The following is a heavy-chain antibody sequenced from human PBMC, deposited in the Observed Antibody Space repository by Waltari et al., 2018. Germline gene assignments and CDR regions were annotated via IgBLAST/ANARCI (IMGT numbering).Heavy chain of an antibody. CDR1: GFTFISYG. J-gene: IGHJ4*02. V-gene: IGHV3-30*02. CDR3: AKDLWRYYYDSSGYAPLDY. Sequence: QVQLVESGGGVVQPGGSLRLSCAASGFTFISYGMHWVRPAQRKGLEWVAFIRYDGSNKYYADSVKGRFTISRDNSKNTLYLQMNSLRAEDTAVYYCAKDLWRYYYDSSGYAPLDYWGQGTLVTVSS. CDR2: IRYDGSNK. D-gene: IGHD3-22*01.